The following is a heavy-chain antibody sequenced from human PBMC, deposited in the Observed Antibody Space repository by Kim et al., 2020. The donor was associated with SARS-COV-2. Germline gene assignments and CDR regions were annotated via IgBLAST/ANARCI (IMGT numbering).Heavy chain of an antibody. D-gene: IGHD6-6*01. CDR3: ARGAGSSSPTTLDY. V-gene: IGHV3-21*01. CDR1: GFTFCSYS. CDR2: ISSSSSYI. J-gene: IGHJ4*02. Sequence: GGSLRLSCAASGFTFCSYSMNWVRQAPGKGLEWVSSISSSSSYIYYADSVKGRFTISRDNAKNSLYLQMNSLRAEDTAVYYCARGAGSSSPTTLDYWGQGTLVTVSS.